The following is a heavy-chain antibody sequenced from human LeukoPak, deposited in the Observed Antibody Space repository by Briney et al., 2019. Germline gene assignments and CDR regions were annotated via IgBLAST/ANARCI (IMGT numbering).Heavy chain of an antibody. CDR3: SRGDGYISDF. J-gene: IGHJ4*02. Sequence: SETLSLTCTVSGGSISSGGYYWSWICQHPGEGLEWIGYIYYSGTSYYNPSLKSRVTISLDTSKNQFSLKLSSVTAAVTAVYYCSRGDGYISDFWGQGTLVTVSS. CDR1: GGSISSGGYY. D-gene: IGHD5-24*01. CDR2: IYYSGTS. V-gene: IGHV4-31*03.